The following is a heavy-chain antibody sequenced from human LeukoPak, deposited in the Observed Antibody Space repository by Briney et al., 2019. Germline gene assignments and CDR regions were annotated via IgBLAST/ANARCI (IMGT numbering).Heavy chain of an antibody. Sequence: ASVKVSCKASGYTFTSYGISWVRQAPGQGLEWMGWISAYNGNTNYARKLQGRVTMTTDTSTSTAYMELRSLRSDDTAVYYCARDIVVVPAAMPYYYGMDVWGQGTTVTVSS. J-gene: IGHJ6*02. V-gene: IGHV1-18*01. CDR3: ARDIVVVPAAMPYYYGMDV. CDR2: ISAYNGNT. D-gene: IGHD2-2*01. CDR1: GYTFTSYG.